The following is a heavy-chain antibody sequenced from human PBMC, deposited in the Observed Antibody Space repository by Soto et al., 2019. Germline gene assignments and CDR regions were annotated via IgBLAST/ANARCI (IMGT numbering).Heavy chain of an antibody. CDR2: IKSKTDGWTT. D-gene: IGHD3-22*01. CDR1: GFTFSNAW. V-gene: IGHV3-15*07. CDR3: TPDCYYYVSRGSN. J-gene: IGHJ4*02. Sequence: GGSLRLSCAASGFTFSNAWMNWVRQAPGKGLEWVGRIKSKTDGWTTVYAAPVKCRFTISRDESKNTLYLQMNSLKTWFTAVYYCTPDCYYYVSRGSNWGQGTLVTVSS.